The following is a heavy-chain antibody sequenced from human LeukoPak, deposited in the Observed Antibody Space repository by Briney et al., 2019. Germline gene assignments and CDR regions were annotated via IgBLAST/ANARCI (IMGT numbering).Heavy chain of an antibody. CDR3: VKDRTGTYTLDY. V-gene: IGHV3-30-3*01. J-gene: IGHJ4*02. Sequence: GGSLRLSCAATGFTFSNYAIHWGRQAPGKGVEWVAFISDDGSRQHYADSVKGRFTICRDNSKNTLNVQKNSLRAEDTAVYYCVKDRTGTYTLDYWGQGTLVTVSS. CDR1: GFTFSNYA. D-gene: IGHD3-10*01. CDR2: ISDDGSRQ.